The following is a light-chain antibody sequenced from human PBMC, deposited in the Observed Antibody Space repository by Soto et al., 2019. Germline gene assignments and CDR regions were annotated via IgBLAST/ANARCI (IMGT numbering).Light chain of an antibody. CDR2: DAS. V-gene: IGKV3-11*01. Sequence: EIVLTQSPLTLALSPGERATLSCRASQSVATYLAWYQQRPGQAPRLLIYDASHRATGIPASFSGSGSGTDFTLTISSLDPEDFAVYYCQHRTDWPPIYTFGPGNKGESK. J-gene: IGKJ2*01. CDR1: QSVATY. CDR3: QHRTDWPPIYT.